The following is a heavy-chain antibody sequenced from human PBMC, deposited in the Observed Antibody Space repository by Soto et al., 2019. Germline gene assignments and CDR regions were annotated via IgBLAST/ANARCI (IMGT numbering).Heavy chain of an antibody. V-gene: IGHV3-15*01. CDR1: GFTFKNAL. J-gene: IGHJ4*02. CDR3: TTDDPINKN. CDR2: IKSKTNGGTT. Sequence: GGSLRLSCGASGFTFKNALMTWVRQAPGKGLEWVGRIKSKTNGGTTDFAAPVKGRFTISRDDSKSTLSLQMNSLKTEDTAVYYCTTDDPINKNWGRGTLVTVSS.